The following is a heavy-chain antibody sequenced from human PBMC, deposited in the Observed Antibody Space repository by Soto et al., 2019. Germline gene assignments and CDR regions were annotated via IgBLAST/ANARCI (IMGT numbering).Heavy chain of an antibody. D-gene: IGHD3-22*01. CDR3: ARSYQLYYYDSSGYWD. CDR1: GDSISSGGYY. CDR2: IYYSGST. V-gene: IGHV4-31*03. J-gene: IGHJ4*02. Sequence: SETLSLTCTVSGDSISSGGYYWSWIRQHPGKGLEWIGYIYYSGSTYYNPSLKSRVTISVDTSKNQFSLKLSSVTAADTAVYYCARSYQLYYYDSSGYWDWGQGTLVTVSS.